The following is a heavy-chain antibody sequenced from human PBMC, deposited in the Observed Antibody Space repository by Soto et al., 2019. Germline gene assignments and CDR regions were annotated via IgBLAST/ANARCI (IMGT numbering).Heavy chain of an antibody. V-gene: IGHV4-31*03. CDR1: GGSVSSGRYY. J-gene: IGHJ6*02. D-gene: IGHD3-10*01. CDR3: AKEVGQIPSYSGSYYGLDV. Sequence: QVQLQESGPGLVKPSQTLSLTCSVSGGSVSSGRYYWGWIRQYPGRGLEWLGYIYYSGTTYYNPSLRSRVSISIDTSENQFSLKLTSVTAADTAVYYCAKEVGQIPSYSGSYYGLDVWGPGATVTVSS. CDR2: IYYSGTT.